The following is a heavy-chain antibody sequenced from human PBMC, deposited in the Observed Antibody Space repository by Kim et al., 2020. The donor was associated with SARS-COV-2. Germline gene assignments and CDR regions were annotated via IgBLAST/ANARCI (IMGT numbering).Heavy chain of an antibody. CDR2: ISAYNGNT. CDR1: GYTFTSYG. V-gene: IGHV1-18*01. CDR3: ARRNYYDSSDAFDI. Sequence: ASVKVSCKASGYTFTSYGISWVRQAPGQGLEWMGWISAYNGNTNYAQKLQGRVTMTTDTSTSTAYMELRSLRSDDTAVYYCARRNYYDSSDAFDIWGQGTMVTVSS. D-gene: IGHD3-22*01. J-gene: IGHJ3*02.